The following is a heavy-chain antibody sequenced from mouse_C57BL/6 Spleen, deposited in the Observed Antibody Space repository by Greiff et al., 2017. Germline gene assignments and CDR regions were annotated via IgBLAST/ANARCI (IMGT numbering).Heavy chain of an antibody. D-gene: IGHD1-1*01. CDR1: GYAFSSSW. Sequence: QVQLQQSGPELVKPGASVQISCKASGYAFSSSWMNWVKQRPGKGLEWIGRIYPGDGDTNYNGQFKGKATLTADKSSSTAYMQLSSLTSEDSAVYFCARGQITPVSMDYWGQGTSVTVSS. V-gene: IGHV1-82*01. CDR3: ARGQITPVSMDY. J-gene: IGHJ4*01. CDR2: IYPGDGDT.